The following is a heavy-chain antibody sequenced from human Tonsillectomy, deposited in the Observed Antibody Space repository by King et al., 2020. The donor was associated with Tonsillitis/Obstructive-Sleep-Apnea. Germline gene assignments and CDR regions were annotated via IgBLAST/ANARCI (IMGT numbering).Heavy chain of an antibody. V-gene: IGHV3-9*01. J-gene: IGHJ3*02. CDR1: GFTFDDYA. CDR3: AKNSAPRSSVWYLDAFDI. Sequence: QLVQSGGGLVQPGRSLRLSCAASGFTFDDYAMHWVRQAPGKGLEWVSGISWNSGSIGYADSVKGRFTISRDNAKNSLYLQMNSLRAEDTALYYCAKNSAPRSSVWYLDAFDIWGQGTMVTVSS. CDR2: ISWNSGSI. D-gene: IGHD6-19*01.